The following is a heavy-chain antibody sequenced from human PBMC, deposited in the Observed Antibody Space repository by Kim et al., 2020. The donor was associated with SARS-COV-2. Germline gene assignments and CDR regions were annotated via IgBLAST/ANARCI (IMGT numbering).Heavy chain of an antibody. V-gene: IGHV4-34*01. CDR1: GGSFSGYY. CDR2: INHSGST. D-gene: IGHD5-18*01. Sequence: SETLSLTCAVYGGSFSGYYWSWIRQPPGKGLEWIGEINHSGSTNYNPSLKSRVTISVDTSKNQFSLKLSSVTAADTAVYYCARVALDTAMSHWYFDLWGRGTLVTVSS. CDR3: ARVALDTAMSHWYFDL. J-gene: IGHJ2*01.